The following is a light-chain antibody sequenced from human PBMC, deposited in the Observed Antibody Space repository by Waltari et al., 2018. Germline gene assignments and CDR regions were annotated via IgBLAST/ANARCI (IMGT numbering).Light chain of an antibody. CDR1: QSVSVY. CDR3: QQRTNWPPEVT. J-gene: IGKJ4*01. CDR2: DAF. V-gene: IGKV3-11*01. Sequence: IVLTQSPATLSLSPGANATLSCRASQSVSVYLAWYQQKPGQAPRLLIYDAFNRATGIPARFSGSGSGTDFTLTISSLEPEDSAVYYCQQRTNWPPEVTFGGGTRVEIK.